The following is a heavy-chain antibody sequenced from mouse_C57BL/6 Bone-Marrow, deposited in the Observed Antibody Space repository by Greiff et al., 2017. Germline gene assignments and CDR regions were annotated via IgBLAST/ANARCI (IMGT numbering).Heavy chain of an antibody. CDR1: GYTFTDYY. CDR2: INPYNGGT. Sequence: EVQLQQSGPVLVKPGASVKMSCKASGYTFTDYYMNWVKQSHGKSLEWIGVINPYNGGTSYNQKFKGKATLTVDKSSSTAYMELNSLTSEDSAVYYCARRVNATWFAYWGQGTLVTVSA. J-gene: IGHJ3*01. V-gene: IGHV1-19*01. D-gene: IGHD2-1*01. CDR3: ARRVNATWFAY.